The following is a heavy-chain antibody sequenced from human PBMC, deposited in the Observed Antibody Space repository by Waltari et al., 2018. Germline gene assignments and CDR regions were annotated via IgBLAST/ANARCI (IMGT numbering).Heavy chain of an antibody. J-gene: IGHJ4*02. D-gene: IGHD2-2*02. V-gene: IGHV3-30*02. CDR1: GFTFSNFG. CDR3: AKDAFGNTYLDF. Sequence: QVNLVESGGGVVQPGGSLRLSCATSGFTFSNFGMHWVRQAPGKGLGWVALIWLCGSDKFYADSGRGRFTISRDNSARTLYLDMDSLRLDDTAMYYCAKDAFGNTYLDFWGQGTLVTVSS. CDR2: IWLCGSDK.